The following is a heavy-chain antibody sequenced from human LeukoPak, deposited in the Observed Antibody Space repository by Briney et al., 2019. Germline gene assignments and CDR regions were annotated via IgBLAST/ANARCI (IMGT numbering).Heavy chain of an antibody. CDR1: GGSISSGDYY. CDR2: IYYSGST. D-gene: IGHD6-13*01. J-gene: IGHJ4*02. V-gene: IGHV4-30-4*01. Sequence: SQTLSLTCTVSGGSISSGDYYWSWIRQPPGKGLEWIGYIYYSGSTYYNPSLKSRVTISVDTSKNQFSLKLSSVTAADTAVYYCARTRLQLAYFDYWGQGTLVTVSS. CDR3: ARTRLQLAYFDY.